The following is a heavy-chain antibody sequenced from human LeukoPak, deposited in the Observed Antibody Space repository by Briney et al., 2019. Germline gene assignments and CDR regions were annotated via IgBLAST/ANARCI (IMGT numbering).Heavy chain of an antibody. CDR2: INHSGST. J-gene: IGHJ5*02. V-gene: IGHV4-34*01. D-gene: IGHD3-10*01. Sequence: SETLSLTCAVYGGSFSGYYWSWIRQPPGKGLEWIGEINHSGSTNYNPSLKSRVTISVDTSKNQFSLKLSSVTAADTAVYYCARGSVTVLLWFGELPQTTKTNWFDPWGQGTLVTVSS. CDR1: GGSFSGYY. CDR3: ARGSVTVLLWFGELPQTTKTNWFDP.